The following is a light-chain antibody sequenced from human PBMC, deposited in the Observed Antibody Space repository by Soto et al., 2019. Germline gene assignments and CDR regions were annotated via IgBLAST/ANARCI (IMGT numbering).Light chain of an antibody. CDR1: HSVSSSY. CDR2: VAS. V-gene: IGKV3-20*01. CDR3: QQYGSSPPYT. Sequence: EIVLTQSPGTLSLSPGERATLSCRASHSVSSSYLAWYQQKPGQAPRLLIYVASSKATGIPDRFSGSGSGTVFRFTSSRLEPEAFAVYYCQQYGSSPPYTFGQGTKLEIK. J-gene: IGKJ2*01.